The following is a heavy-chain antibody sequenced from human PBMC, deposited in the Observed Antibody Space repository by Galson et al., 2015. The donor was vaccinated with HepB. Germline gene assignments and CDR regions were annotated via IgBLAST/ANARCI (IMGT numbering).Heavy chain of an antibody. CDR3: ARDREHRFDY. D-gene: IGHD1/OR15-1a*01. CDR1: GYTFTTNG. Sequence: SVKVSCKASGYTFTTNGISWVRQAPGQGLEWMGWISANSGNTKYAQNLQGRVTLTRDTSTSTAYLELRSLRSDDKAAYYCARDREHRFDYWGQGTLVTVSS. CDR2: ISANSGNT. V-gene: IGHV1-18*04. J-gene: IGHJ4*02.